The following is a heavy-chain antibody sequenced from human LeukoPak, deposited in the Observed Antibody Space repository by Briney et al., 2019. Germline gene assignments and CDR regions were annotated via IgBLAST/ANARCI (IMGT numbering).Heavy chain of an antibody. Sequence: ASVKVSCKASGYTFTSYYMHWVRQAPGQGLEWMGWINPNSGGTNYAQKFQGRVTMTRDTSISTAYMELSRLRSDDTAVYYCAREISGANNCGGDCYALVYWGQGTLVTVSS. V-gene: IGHV1-2*02. CDR2: INPNSGGT. J-gene: IGHJ4*02. D-gene: IGHD2-21*01. CDR1: GYTFTSYY. CDR3: AREISGANNCGGDCYALVY.